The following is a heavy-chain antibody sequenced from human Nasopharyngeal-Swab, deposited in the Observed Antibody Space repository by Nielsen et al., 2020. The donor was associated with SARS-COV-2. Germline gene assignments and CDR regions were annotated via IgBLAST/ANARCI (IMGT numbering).Heavy chain of an antibody. D-gene: IGHD2-2*01. CDR3: ARDPLLPAASDAFDI. Sequence: GSLRLSCTVSGGSVSSGSYYWSWIRQPPGKGLEWIGYIYYSGSTNYNPSLKSRVTISVDTSKNQFSLKLSSVTAADTAVYYCARDPLLPAASDAFDIWGQGTMVTVSS. CDR2: IYYSGST. CDR1: GGSVSSGSYY. J-gene: IGHJ3*02. V-gene: IGHV4-61*01.